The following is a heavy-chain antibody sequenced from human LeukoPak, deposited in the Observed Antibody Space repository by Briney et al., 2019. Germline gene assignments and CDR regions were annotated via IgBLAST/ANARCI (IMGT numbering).Heavy chain of an antibody. D-gene: IGHD2-2*02. J-gene: IGHJ4*02. CDR1: GGSISSGDYY. V-gene: IGHV4-30-4*01. Sequence: SETLSLTCTVSGGSISSGDYYWSWIRQPPGKGLEWIGYIYYSGSTYYNPSLKSRATISVDTSKNQFSLKLSSVTAADTAVYYCARHKPGVSRAIGMIDCWGQGTLVTVSS. CDR2: IYYSGST. CDR3: ARHKPGVSRAIGMIDC.